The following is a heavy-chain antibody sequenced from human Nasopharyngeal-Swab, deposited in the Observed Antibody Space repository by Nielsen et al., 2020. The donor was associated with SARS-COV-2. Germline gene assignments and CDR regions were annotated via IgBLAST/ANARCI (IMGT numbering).Heavy chain of an antibody. D-gene: IGHD2-2*01. Sequence: VRQMPGKGLEWMGRIDPSDSYSNYSPSFQGHVTISADKSISTAYLQWSSLKASDTAMYYCARHRRIVVVAADPYWYFDLWGRGTLVTVSS. J-gene: IGHJ2*01. CDR3: ARHRRIVVVAADPYWYFDL. CDR2: IDPSDSYS. V-gene: IGHV5-10-1*01.